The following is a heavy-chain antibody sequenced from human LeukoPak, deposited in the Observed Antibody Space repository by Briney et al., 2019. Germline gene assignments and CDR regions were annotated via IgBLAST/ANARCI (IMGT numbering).Heavy chain of an antibody. CDR1: GFTFSDHY. J-gene: IGHJ3*01. CDR2: IRNKANSYTT. CDR3: ARVGSLVFDF. Sequence: GGSLRLSCAASGFTFSDHYMDWVRQAPGKGLEWVGRIRNKANSYTTEYAASVKGRFTISRDDSKNSLYLQMNSLKTEDTAVYYCARVGSLVFDFWGQGTLVTVSS. V-gene: IGHV3-72*01. D-gene: IGHD3-10*01.